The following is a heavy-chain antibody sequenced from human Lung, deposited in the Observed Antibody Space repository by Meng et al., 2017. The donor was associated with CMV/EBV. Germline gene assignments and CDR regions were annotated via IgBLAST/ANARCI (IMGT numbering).Heavy chain of an antibody. V-gene: IGHV3-7*04. Sequence: GEXXTISCAASGFTFSSYWMSWVRQAPGKGLEWVANIKQDGSEKYYVDSVKGGFTISRDNAKNSLYLQMNSLRAEDTAVYYCARAIVVPAAPYYYYYGMDVXGQGXTVTVSS. D-gene: IGHD2-2*01. CDR3: ARAIVVPAAPYYYYYGMDV. CDR1: GFTFSSYW. J-gene: IGHJ6*02. CDR2: IKQDGSEK.